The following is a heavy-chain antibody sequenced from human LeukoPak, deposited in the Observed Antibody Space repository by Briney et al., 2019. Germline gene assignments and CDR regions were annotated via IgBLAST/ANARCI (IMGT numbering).Heavy chain of an antibody. J-gene: IGHJ4*02. Sequence: GGSLRLSCAASGFTFSSYSMNRVRQAPGKGLEWVSSISSSSSYIYYADSVKGRFTISRDNAKNSLYLQMNSLRAEDTAVYYCARGGYSSSSGHFDYWGQGTLVTVSS. CDR2: ISSSSSYI. CDR3: ARGGYSSSSGHFDY. V-gene: IGHV3-21*01. CDR1: GFTFSSYS. D-gene: IGHD6-6*01.